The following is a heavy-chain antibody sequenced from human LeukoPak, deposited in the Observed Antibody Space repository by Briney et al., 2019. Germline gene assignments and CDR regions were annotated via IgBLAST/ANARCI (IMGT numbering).Heavy chain of an antibody. CDR2: IYYSGST. CDR1: GGSTSSGSDY. J-gene: IGHJ4*02. D-gene: IGHD3-10*01. V-gene: IGHV4-39*01. CDR3: ASEADYGSGSTNDY. Sequence: SETLSLTCTVSGGSTSSGSDYWGWIRQPPGKGLEWIGSIYYSGSTYYNPSLKSRVTISVDTSKNQFSLKLSSVTAADTAVYYCASEADYGSGSTNDYWGQGTLVTVSS.